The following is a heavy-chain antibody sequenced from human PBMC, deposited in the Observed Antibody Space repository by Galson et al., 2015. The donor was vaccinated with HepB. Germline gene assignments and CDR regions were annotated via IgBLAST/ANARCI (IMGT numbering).Heavy chain of an antibody. V-gene: IGHV1-46*03. Sequence: SVKVSCKASGYTFTSYYMHWVRQAPGQGLEWMGIINPSGGSTSYAQKFQGRVTMTRDTSTSTVYMELSSLRSEDTAVYYCARGSGYCSGGSCYNLAGNYMDVWGKGTTVTVSS. CDR2: INPSGGST. CDR3: ARGSGYCSGGSCYNLAGNYMDV. J-gene: IGHJ6*03. D-gene: IGHD2-15*01. CDR1: GYTFTSYY.